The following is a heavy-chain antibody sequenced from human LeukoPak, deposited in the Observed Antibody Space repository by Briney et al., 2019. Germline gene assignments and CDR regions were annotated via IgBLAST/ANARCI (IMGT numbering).Heavy chain of an antibody. CDR2: ISAYNGNT. CDR1: GYTFTSYD. J-gene: IGHJ4*02. CDR3: ARVAAAGISDY. D-gene: IGHD6-13*01. Sequence: ASVKVSCKASGYTFTSYDINWVRQATGQGLEWMGWISAYNGNTNYAQKLQGRVTMTTDTSTSTAYMELRSLRSDDTAVYYCARVAAAGISDYWGQGTLVTVSS. V-gene: IGHV1-18*01.